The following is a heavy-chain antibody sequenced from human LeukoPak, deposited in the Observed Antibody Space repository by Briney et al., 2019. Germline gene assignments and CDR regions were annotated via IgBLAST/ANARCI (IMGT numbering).Heavy chain of an antibody. J-gene: IGHJ3*02. Sequence: SETLSLTCTVSGGSISSNNYYWGWIRQPPGKGLEWIGSIYYSGSTYYNPSLKSRLTISVDTSKNQFSLKLSSVTAADTAVYYCARDMGGGTRWDIWGQGTMVIVSS. CDR2: IYYSGST. CDR3: ARDMGGGTRWDI. CDR1: GGSISSNNYY. D-gene: IGHD2-15*01. V-gene: IGHV4-39*02.